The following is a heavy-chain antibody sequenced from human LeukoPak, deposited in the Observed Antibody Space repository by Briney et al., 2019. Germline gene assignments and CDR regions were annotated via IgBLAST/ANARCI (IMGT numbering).Heavy chain of an antibody. D-gene: IGHD1-1*01. J-gene: IGHJ6*03. CDR1: GLSLSTYGMC. CDR2: IAWDDDK. CDR3: AHRQRVTTGTTTAYYMDV. V-gene: IGHV2-70*12. Sequence: SGPALVKPTQTLTLTCTFSGLSLSTYGMCVSWIRQPPGKALEWLAPIAWDDDKYYSTSLKYRLTISKETSKNPVVLTSTHADPVDTATYYCAHRQRVTTGTTTAYYMDVWDKGTTVTVSS.